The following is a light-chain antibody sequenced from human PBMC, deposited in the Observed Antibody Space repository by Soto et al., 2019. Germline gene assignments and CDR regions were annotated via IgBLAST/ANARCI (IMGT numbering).Light chain of an antibody. Sequence: DIQMTQSPSSVPASVGDRVTITCRASQSISSSLAWYQQKPGTVPKLLIYAASSLQSGVPSRFSGSGAGTEFTLSITSLQPEDFGTYYCQQGDSFPITFGQGTRLEIK. V-gene: IGKV1-12*01. CDR1: QSISSS. CDR2: AAS. CDR3: QQGDSFPIT. J-gene: IGKJ5*01.